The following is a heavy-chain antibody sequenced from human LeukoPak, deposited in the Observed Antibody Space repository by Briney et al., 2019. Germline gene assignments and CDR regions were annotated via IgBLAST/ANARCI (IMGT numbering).Heavy chain of an antibody. CDR3: AKGYTFHGVAHDSGYFDY. Sequence: PGRSLRLSCVPSGFTFADYTMHWVRQVPGKGLEWLSGITWDGGNLAYADSVKGRFTISRDNAKNSLYLQMNSLRNEDMAFYFCAKGYTFHGVAHDSGYFDYWGQGTLVTVSS. V-gene: IGHV3-9*03. CDR1: GFTFADYT. D-gene: IGHD3-3*01. J-gene: IGHJ4*02. CDR2: ITWDGGNL.